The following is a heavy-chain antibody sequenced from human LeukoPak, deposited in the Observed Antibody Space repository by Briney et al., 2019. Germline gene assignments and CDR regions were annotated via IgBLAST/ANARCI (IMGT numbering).Heavy chain of an antibody. CDR1: GGSFRGYY. CDR3: ARGVLGPYYFDL. J-gene: IGHJ2*01. CDR2: NHYTGAT. V-gene: IGHV4-34*01. D-gene: IGHD7-27*01. Sequence: PAETLSLTCAVYGGSFRGYYWSWIRQPPGKGLEWIGENHYTGATNYQPSLKSRVTISGDPSKNQVSLRVSSVTAADTAVYYCARGVLGPYYFDLWGRGTLVTVSS.